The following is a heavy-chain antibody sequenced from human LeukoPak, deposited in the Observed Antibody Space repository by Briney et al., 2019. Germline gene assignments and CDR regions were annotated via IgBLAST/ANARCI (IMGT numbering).Heavy chain of an antibody. V-gene: IGHV1-46*01. CDR1: GYTFTSYY. CDR3: ARDWHYGSGSYYAAYYFDY. CDR2: INPSGGST. Sequence: ASVKVSCKASGYTFTSYYMHWVRQAPGQGLEWMGIINPSGGSTSYAQKFQGRVTMTRDTSTSTVYMELSSLRSEDTAVYYCARDWHYGSGSYYAAYYFDYWGQGTLVTVSS. J-gene: IGHJ4*02. D-gene: IGHD3-10*01.